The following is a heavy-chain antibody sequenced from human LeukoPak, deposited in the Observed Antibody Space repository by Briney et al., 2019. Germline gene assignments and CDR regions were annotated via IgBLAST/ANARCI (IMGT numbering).Heavy chain of an antibody. CDR2: INPNSGGT. V-gene: IGHV1-2*02. J-gene: IGHJ6*02. D-gene: IGHD3-10*01. CDR3: ARTLPITDYYGSGPYGMDV. Sequence: ASVKVSCKASGYTFTGYYMHWVRQAPGQGLEWMGWINPNSGGTNYAQKFQGRVTMTRDTSISTAYMELSKLRSDDTAVYYCARTLPITDYYGSGPYGMDVWGQGTTVTVSS. CDR1: GYTFTGYY.